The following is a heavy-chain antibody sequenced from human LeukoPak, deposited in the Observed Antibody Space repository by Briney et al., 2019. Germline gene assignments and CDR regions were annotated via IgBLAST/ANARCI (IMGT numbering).Heavy chain of an antibody. CDR3: ASRRITIFGVVIMEDYYYYYGMDV. CDR2: IIPIFGTA. V-gene: IGHV1-69*13. D-gene: IGHD3-3*01. CDR1: GYTFTSYG. J-gene: IGHJ6*02. Sequence: SVKVSCKASGYTFTSYGISWVRQAPGQGLEWMGGIIPIFGTANYAQKFQGRVTITADESTSTAYMELSSLRSEDTAVYYCASRRITIFGVVIMEDYYYYYGMDVWGQGTTVTVSS.